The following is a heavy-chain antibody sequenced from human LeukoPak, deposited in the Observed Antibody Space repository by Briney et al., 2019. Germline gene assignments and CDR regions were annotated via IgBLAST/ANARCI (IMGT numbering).Heavy chain of an antibody. J-gene: IGHJ4*02. D-gene: IGHD5-12*01. V-gene: IGHV3-7*01. CDR3: ARGGYSFDY. CDR1: GFSLNIYW. CDR2: LHADGNEK. Sequence: GGSLRLSCAASGFSLNIYWMTWVRQAPGKGLEWVARLHADGNEKYYVDSVKGRFTISRDNAKSSLFPQLNSLRVEDTAVYYCARGGYSFDYLGQGTLVTVSS.